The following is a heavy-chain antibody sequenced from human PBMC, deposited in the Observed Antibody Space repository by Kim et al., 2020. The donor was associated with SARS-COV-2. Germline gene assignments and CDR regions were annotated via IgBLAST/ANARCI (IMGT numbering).Heavy chain of an antibody. CDR1: GFTFDDYA. J-gene: IGHJ4*02. CDR3: AKARGRFLESLLSHFDY. D-gene: IGHD3-3*01. CDR2: ISWNSGSI. V-gene: IGHV3-9*01. Sequence: GGSLRLSCAASGFTFDDYAMHWVRQAPGKGLEWVSGISWNSGSIGYADSVKGRFTISRDNAKNSLYLQMNSLRAEDTALYYCAKARGRFLESLLSHFDYWGQGTLVTVSS.